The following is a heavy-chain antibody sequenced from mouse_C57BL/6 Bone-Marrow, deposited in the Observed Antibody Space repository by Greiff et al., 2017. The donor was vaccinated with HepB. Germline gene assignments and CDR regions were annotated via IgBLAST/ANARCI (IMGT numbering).Heavy chain of an antibody. Sequence: DVQLQESGAELVRPGASVKLSCTASGFNIKDDYMHWVKQRPEQGLEWIGWIDPENGDTEYASKFQGKATITADTSSNTAYLQLSSLTSEDTAVYYCTTSLTTTFAYWGQGTLVTVSA. V-gene: IGHV14-4*01. CDR1: GFNIKDDY. CDR2: IDPENGDT. CDR3: TTSLTTTFAY. J-gene: IGHJ3*01. D-gene: IGHD1-1*01.